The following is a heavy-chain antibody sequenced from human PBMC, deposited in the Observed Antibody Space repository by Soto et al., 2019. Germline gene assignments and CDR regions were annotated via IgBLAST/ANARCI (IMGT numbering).Heavy chain of an antibody. CDR3: ARDSAYCRSTSCYLSYYYYMEV. Sequence: EVQVVESGGGLVQPGGSLRLSCAASGFTFSNHWMTWVRQAPGKGLEWVANIKQDGSEKYYVDSVKGRFTLSRDNGKNSLYLQMNSLRAEDTAVYYCARDSAYCRSTSCYLSYYYYMEVWGKGTTVTVSS. CDR2: IKQDGSEK. V-gene: IGHV3-7*01. J-gene: IGHJ6*03. D-gene: IGHD2-2*01. CDR1: GFTFSNHW.